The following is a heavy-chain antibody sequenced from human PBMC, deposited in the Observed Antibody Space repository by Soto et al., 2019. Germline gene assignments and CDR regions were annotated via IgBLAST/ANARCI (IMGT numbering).Heavy chain of an antibody. CDR1: GGSISSYY. J-gene: IGHJ4*02. Sequence: PSETLSLTCTVSGGSISSYYWSWIRQPPGKGLEWIGYIYYSGSTNYNPSLKSRVTISVDTSKNQFSLKLSSVTAADTAVYYCARDGVDDYGDYFFDYWGQGTLVTVSS. D-gene: IGHD4-17*01. V-gene: IGHV4-59*01. CDR2: IYYSGST. CDR3: ARDGVDDYGDYFFDY.